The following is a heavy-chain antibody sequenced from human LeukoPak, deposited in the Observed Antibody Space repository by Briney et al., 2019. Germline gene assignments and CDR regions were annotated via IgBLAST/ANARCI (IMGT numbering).Heavy chain of an antibody. Sequence: SVKVSCKASGGTFSSYAISWVRQAPGQGLEWMGRIIPILGIANYAQKFQGRVTITADKSTSTAYMELSSLRSEDTAVYYCASQASGYEKDCWGQGTLVTVSS. J-gene: IGHJ4*02. CDR2: IIPILGIA. CDR3: ASQASGYEKDC. V-gene: IGHV1-69*04. D-gene: IGHD5-12*01. CDR1: GGTFSSYA.